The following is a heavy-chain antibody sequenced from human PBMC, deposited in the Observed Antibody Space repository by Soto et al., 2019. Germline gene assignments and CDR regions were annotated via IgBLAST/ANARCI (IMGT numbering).Heavy chain of an antibody. CDR3: ARVWGPLYYFDY. J-gene: IGHJ4*02. CDR1: GGSFSGYY. V-gene: IGHV4-34*01. D-gene: IGHD3-16*01. Sequence: QVQLQQWGAGLLKPSETLSLTCAVYGGSFSGYYWSWIRQPPGKGLEWIGEINHSGSTNYNPSLNSRVTISVDTSKNQFSLKLSSVTAADTAVYYCARVWGPLYYFDYWGQGTLVTVSS. CDR2: INHSGST.